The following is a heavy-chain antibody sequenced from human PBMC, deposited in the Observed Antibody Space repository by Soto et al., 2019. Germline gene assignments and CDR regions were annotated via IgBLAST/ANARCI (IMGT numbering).Heavy chain of an antibody. CDR2: ISYDGSNK. D-gene: IGHD2-15*01. J-gene: IGHJ4*02. CDR3: AREPNSIDY. V-gene: IGHV3-30-3*01. CDR1: GFTFSSYA. Sequence: PGGSLRLSCAASGFTFSSYAMHWVRQAPGKGLEWVAFISYDGSNKYYADFVKGRFTISRDNSKNTLYLQMNSLRAEDTAVYYCAREPNSIDYWGQGTLVTVSS.